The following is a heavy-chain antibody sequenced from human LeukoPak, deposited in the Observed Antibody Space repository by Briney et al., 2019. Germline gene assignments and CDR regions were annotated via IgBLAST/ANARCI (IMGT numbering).Heavy chain of an antibody. CDR1: GFTFSTYG. J-gene: IGHJ4*02. CDR2: ISDTGGNT. V-gene: IGHV3-23*01. D-gene: IGHD6-19*01. CDR3: AKARMNSGWYDY. Sequence: GGSLRLSCAGSGFTFSTYGMSWVRQAPGKGLEWVSVISDTGGNTYYTDSVRGRFSVSRDNSKSTLYLQMNSLRAEDTATHYCAKARMNSGWYDYWGQGTLVTVSS.